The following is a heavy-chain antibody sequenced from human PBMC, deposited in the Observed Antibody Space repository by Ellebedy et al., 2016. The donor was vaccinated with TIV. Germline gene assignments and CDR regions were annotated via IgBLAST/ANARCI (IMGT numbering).Heavy chain of an antibody. CDR1: GGSFSSYY. CDR2: INHSGST. Sequence: SQTLSLTCAVYGGSFSSYYWSWIRQPPGKGLEWIGEINHSGSTNYNPSLKSRVTISVDTSKNQFSLKLSSVTAADTAVYYCARARYGAYRYFDLWGRGTLVTVSS. V-gene: IGHV4-34*01. D-gene: IGHD4-17*01. CDR3: ARARYGAYRYFDL. J-gene: IGHJ2*01.